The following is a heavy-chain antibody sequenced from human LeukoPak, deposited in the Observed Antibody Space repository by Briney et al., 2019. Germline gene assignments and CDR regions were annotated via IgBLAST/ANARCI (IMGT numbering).Heavy chain of an antibody. CDR2: INHSGST. CDR1: GGSIINSNW. CDR3: ASIVYSSRSLDP. D-gene: IGHD6-13*01. J-gene: IGHJ5*02. Sequence: SETLSLTCAVSGGSIINSNWWSWIRQPPGKGLEWIGEINHSGSTNYNPSLKSRVTISVDTSKNQFSLKLSSVTAADTAVYYCASIVYSSRSLDPWGQGTLVTVSS. V-gene: IGHV4-4*02.